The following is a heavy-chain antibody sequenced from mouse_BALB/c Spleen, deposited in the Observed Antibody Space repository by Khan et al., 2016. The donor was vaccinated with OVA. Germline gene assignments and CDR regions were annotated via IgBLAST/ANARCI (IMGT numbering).Heavy chain of an antibody. CDR3: ARAGYGGFAY. J-gene: IGHJ3*01. D-gene: IGHD3-2*02. V-gene: IGHV1-77*01. Sequence: QVQLKQSGPELVKPGASVRMSCNASGYTFTDFLISWVKQRAGQGLEWIGEIYPGSGYTYYNEKFKGKATLTSDRSSNTAYMALSSLTSADSAVYFCARAGYGGFAYWGQGTLVTVSA. CDR2: IYPGSGYT. CDR1: GYTFTDFL.